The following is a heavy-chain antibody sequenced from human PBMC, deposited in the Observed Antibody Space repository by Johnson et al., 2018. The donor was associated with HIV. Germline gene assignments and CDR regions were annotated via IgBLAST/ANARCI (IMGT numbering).Heavy chain of an antibody. CDR1: GFTFSSYD. CDR3: GKDRYYVWGSYRQPLGNDGGLWAFDI. Sequence: EQLVESRGVLVQPGGSLRLSCAASGFTFSSYDMHWVRQATGKGLEWVSAIGTAGDTYYPGSVKGRFTISRENAKNSLFLQMNSLRAGDTAVYYCGKDRYYVWGSYRQPLGNDGGLWAFDIWGQGTMVTVSS. V-gene: IGHV3-13*01. CDR2: IGTAGDT. D-gene: IGHD3-16*02. J-gene: IGHJ3*02.